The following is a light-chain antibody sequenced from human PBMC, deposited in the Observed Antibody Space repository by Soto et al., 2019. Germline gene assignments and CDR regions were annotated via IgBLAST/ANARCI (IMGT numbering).Light chain of an antibody. CDR1: RSDVGGYDY. CDR3: TSYAGNNNFCV. J-gene: IGLJ1*01. V-gene: IGLV2-8*01. Sequence: QSALTQPPSASGSPGQSVTISCIGTRSDVGGYDYVSWYQQHPGKAPKLIISEVSKRPSGVPDRFSGSKSGNTASLTVSGLQAEDEADYYCTSYAGNNNFCVFGTGTKVTVL. CDR2: EVS.